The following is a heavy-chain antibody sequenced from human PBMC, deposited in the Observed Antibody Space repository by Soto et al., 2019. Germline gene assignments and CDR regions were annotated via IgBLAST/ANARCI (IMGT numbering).Heavy chain of an antibody. J-gene: IGHJ6*02. CDR2: ISYDGSNK. CDR3: AKDRERAARRYYYSGMDL. CDR1: GFTFISYC. D-gene: IGHD6-6*01. V-gene: IGHV3-30*18. Sequence: GGSLRLSCAGCGFTFISYCIHWVRHAPCKGLEWVAVISYDGSNKYYADSVKGRFNISRDNSKNTLYLQMNSLRAEDTAVYYCAKDRERAARRYYYSGMDLWGQGTTVTVS.